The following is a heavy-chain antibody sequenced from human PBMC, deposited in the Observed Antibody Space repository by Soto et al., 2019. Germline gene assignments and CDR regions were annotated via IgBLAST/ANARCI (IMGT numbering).Heavy chain of an antibody. Sequence: WGSLRLSCAASGFTFSSYWMSWVRQAPGKGLEWVANIKQDGSEKYYVDSVKGRFTISRDNAKNSLYLQMNSLRAEDTAVYYCARDRDLKAFDIWGQGTMVTVSS. CDR3: ARDRDLKAFDI. CDR1: GFTFSSYW. V-gene: IGHV3-7*03. D-gene: IGHD3-10*01. J-gene: IGHJ3*02. CDR2: IKQDGSEK.